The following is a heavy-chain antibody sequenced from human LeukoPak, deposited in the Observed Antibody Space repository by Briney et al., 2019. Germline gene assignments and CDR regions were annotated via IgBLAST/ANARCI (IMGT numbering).Heavy chain of an antibody. D-gene: IGHD3-9*01. CDR1: GFTFSSYS. CDR3: ATGGDYDILTGSLYYYMDV. CDR2: ISSSSSYI. Sequence: KSGGSLRLSCAASGFTFSSYSMNWVRQAPGKGLEWVSSISSSSSYIYYADSVKGRFTISRDNAKNSLYLQMNSLRAEDTAVYYCATGGDYDILTGSLYYYMDVWGKGTTVTVSS. J-gene: IGHJ6*03. V-gene: IGHV3-21*01.